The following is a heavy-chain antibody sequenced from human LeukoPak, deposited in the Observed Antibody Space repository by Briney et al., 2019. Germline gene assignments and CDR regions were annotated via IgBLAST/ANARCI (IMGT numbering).Heavy chain of an antibody. V-gene: IGHV3-33*06. J-gene: IGHJ4*02. CDR2: IWYDGSNK. D-gene: IGHD5-18*01. Sequence: GGSLRLSCAASGFTFSSYGMHWVRQAPGKGLEWVAVIWYDGSNKYYADSVKGRFTISRDNSKNTLYLQMNSLRAEDTAVYYRAKDYADTAMVVPPDYWGQGTLATVSS. CDR1: GFTFSSYG. CDR3: AKDYADTAMVVPPDY.